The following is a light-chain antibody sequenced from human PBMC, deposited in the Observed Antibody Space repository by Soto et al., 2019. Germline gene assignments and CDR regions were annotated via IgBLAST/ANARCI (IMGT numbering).Light chain of an antibody. CDR2: GAS. Sequence: ESVLMQSRGTLSLSPGERSTLSCMAIQSFNSIYLAWYQQKPGQAPRLVIYGASSRATGIPDRFSGSGSGTDFTLTISRLEHEDFAVDYCQQYGSSHPITFGQGTRLEIK. CDR1: QSFNSIY. CDR3: QQYGSSHPIT. J-gene: IGKJ5*01. V-gene: IGKV3-20*01.